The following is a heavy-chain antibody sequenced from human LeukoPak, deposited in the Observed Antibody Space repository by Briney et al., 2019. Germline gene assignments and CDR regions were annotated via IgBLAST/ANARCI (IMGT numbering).Heavy chain of an antibody. CDR2: INILSNYI. J-gene: IGHJ4*02. CDR3: ARCSGVFGSSGY. V-gene: IGHV3-21*01. Sequence: GGSLRLSCAATGFTFSSYSMNWVRQAPGKGLEWVSSINILSNYIYYADSVKGRFTISRDNAKNSLYLQMNSLRAEDTAVYYCARCSGVFGSSGYWGQGTLVTVSS. CDR1: GFTFSSYS. D-gene: IGHD6-6*01.